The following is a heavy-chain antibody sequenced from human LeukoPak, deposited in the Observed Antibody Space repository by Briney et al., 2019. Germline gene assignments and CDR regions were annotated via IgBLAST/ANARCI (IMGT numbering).Heavy chain of an antibody. J-gene: IGHJ3*02. CDR1: GFTISSNY. D-gene: IGHD1-7*01. V-gene: IGHV3-23*01. Sequence: GGSLRLSCAASGFTISSNYMSWVRQAPGKGLEWVSAISGSGGSTYYADSVKGRFTISRDNSKNTLYLQMNSLRAEDTAVYYCAKDPRTGTTFSATAAFDIWGQGTMVTVSS. CDR2: ISGSGGST. CDR3: AKDPRTGTTFSATAAFDI.